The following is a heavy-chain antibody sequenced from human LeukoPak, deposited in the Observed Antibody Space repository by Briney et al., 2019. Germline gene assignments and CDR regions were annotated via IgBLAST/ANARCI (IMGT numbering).Heavy chain of an antibody. CDR2: ISSSGDTI. CDR3: ARGRRGYSEEY. V-gene: IGHV3-48*03. D-gene: IGHD5-18*01. J-gene: IGHJ4*02. Sequence: GGSLRLSCVASGFTFSSYEMNWVRQAPGKGLEWVSYISSSGDTIYDADSVKGRFTISRDNAKNSLYLQMSSLRVEDTAVYYCARGRRGYSEEYWGQGTLVTVSS. CDR1: GFTFSSYE.